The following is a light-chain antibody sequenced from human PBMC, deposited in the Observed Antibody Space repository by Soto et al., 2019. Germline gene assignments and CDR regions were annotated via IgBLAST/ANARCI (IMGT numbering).Light chain of an antibody. Sequence: EIVLTQSPATLSLSPGERATLSCRASQSVSSYLAWYQQKPGQAPRLLIYDASNRVTGIPARFSGSGSGTDVTLTISILEPEDVVVYYCQQRSNWPRTFGQGTKVEIK. V-gene: IGKV3-11*01. CDR3: QQRSNWPRT. CDR2: DAS. CDR1: QSVSSY. J-gene: IGKJ1*01.